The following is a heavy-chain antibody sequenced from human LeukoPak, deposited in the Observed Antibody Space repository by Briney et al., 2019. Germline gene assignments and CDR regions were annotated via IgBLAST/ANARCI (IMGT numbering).Heavy chain of an antibody. CDR2: ISSSGSTI. Sequence: PGGSLRLSCAASGFTFSRYEMNWVRQAPGKGLEGGSYISSSGSTIYYTESVQGRFTISRDNAKHSLYLQMNTLRAEDTAVYYCARDPLGIQLWLRSYFDYWGQGTLVTVSS. J-gene: IGHJ4*02. V-gene: IGHV3-48*03. D-gene: IGHD5-18*01. CDR3: ARDPLGIQLWLRSYFDY. CDR1: GFTFSRYE.